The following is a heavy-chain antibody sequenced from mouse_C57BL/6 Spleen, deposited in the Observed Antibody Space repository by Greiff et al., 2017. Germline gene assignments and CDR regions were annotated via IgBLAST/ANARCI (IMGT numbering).Heavy chain of an antibody. D-gene: IGHD2-1*01. Sequence: EVKVVESGTVLARPGASVKMSCKTSGYTFTSYWMHWVKQRPGQGLEWIGAIYPGNSDTSYNQKFKGKAKLTAVTSASTAYMELSSLTNEDSAVYYCTRSVDYYGAYWGQGTLVTVSA. V-gene: IGHV1-5*01. CDR1: GYTFTSYW. J-gene: IGHJ3*01. CDR3: TRSVDYYGAY. CDR2: IYPGNSDT.